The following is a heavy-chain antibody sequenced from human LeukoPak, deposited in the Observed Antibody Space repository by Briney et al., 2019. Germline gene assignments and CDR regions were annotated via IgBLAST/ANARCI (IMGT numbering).Heavy chain of an antibody. CDR3: ARTLNTCSTGCLGYFDY. V-gene: IGHV3-64*01. CDR2: ISSNGGST. J-gene: IGHJ4*02. Sequence: PGGSLRLSCAASGFTFSSYAMHWVRQAPGKGLEYVSAISSNGGSTYYANSVKGRFTISRDNSKNTLYLQVGSLRAEDMAVYYCARTLNTCSTGCLGYFDYWGQGTLVTVSS. D-gene: IGHD2-2*01. CDR1: GFTFSSYA.